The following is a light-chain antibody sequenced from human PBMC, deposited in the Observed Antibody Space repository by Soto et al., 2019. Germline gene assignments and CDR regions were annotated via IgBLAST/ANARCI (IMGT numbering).Light chain of an antibody. CDR2: EVS. Sequence: QSALTQPASVSGSPGQSITISCTGTSSDVGGYNFVSWYQQHPGKAPKLMIHEVSNRPSGVSNRFSGSKSGNTASLTISGLQAEDEADYYCSSYTSISTLGVFGTGTKV. V-gene: IGLV2-14*01. J-gene: IGLJ1*01. CDR3: SSYTSISTLGV. CDR1: SSDVGGYNF.